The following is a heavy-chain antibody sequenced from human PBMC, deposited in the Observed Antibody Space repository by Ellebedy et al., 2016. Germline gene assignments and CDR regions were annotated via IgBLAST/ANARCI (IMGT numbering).Heavy chain of an antibody. CDR3: ANVGGSGTYYNGY. CDR1: GFTFSSHA. J-gene: IGHJ4*02. V-gene: IGHV3-23*01. Sequence: GESLKISCAASGFTFSSHAMSWVRQAPGKGPEWVSAVVGSGERTFYADSVKGRFTISRDNSKNRLYLQMSSLKVEDTATYYCANVGGSGTYYNGYWGQGTLVTVS. CDR2: VVGSGERT. D-gene: IGHD3-10*01.